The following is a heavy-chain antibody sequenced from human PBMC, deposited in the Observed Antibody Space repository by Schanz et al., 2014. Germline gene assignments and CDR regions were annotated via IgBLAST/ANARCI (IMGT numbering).Heavy chain of an antibody. CDR1: GGTFNSYT. CDR3: ARGYGDSPTDF. J-gene: IGHJ4*02. D-gene: IGHD4-17*01. V-gene: IGHV1-69*09. CDR2: IIPILGIA. Sequence: QVQLVQSGTQVKKPGSSMKVSCKASGGTFNSYTINWVRQAPGQGLEWMGRIIPILGIANYAQKCQGRVTITADRSTSTAYMELSSLRSEDTAVYYCARGYGDSPTDFWGQGTLVTVSS.